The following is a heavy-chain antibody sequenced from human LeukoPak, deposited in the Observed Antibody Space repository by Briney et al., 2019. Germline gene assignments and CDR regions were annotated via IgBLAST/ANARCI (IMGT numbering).Heavy chain of an antibody. J-gene: IGHJ4*02. V-gene: IGHV4-59*01. Sequence: SETLSLTCTVSGGSISSYYWSWIRQPPGKGLEWIGYIYYSGSTNYNPSLKSRVTISVDTSKNQFSLKLSSVTAADTAVYYCASMVRGVRSAPFDYWGQGTLVTVSS. CDR3: ASMVRGVRSAPFDY. CDR2: IYYSGST. CDR1: GGSISSYY. D-gene: IGHD3-10*01.